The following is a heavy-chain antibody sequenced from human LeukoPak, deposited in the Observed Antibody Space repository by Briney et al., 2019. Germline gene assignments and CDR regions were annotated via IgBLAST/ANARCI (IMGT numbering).Heavy chain of an antibody. D-gene: IGHD1-26*01. CDR2: ISGSGGST. J-gene: IGHJ4*02. CDR3: AKDPAYSGSYYRVPGYYFDY. Sequence: GGSLRLSCAASGFTFSSYALSWVRQAPGQGLEWVSAISGSGGSTYFADSVKGRFTISRDNSKNTLYLQMNSLRAEDTAVYYCAKDPAYSGSYYRVPGYYFDYWGQGTLVTVSS. V-gene: IGHV3-23*01. CDR1: GFTFSSYA.